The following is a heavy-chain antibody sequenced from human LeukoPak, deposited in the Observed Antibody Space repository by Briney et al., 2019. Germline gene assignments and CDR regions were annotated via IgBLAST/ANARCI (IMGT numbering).Heavy chain of an antibody. Sequence: GGSLRLSCPASGFTFSSYAMSWVRQAPGKGLEWVSAISGSGGSTYYADSVKGRFTISRDNSKNTLYLQMNSLRAEDTAVYYCANLNYYDSSMEDWGQGTLVTVSS. V-gene: IGHV3-23*01. J-gene: IGHJ4*02. CDR3: ANLNYYDSSMED. D-gene: IGHD3-22*01. CDR2: ISGSGGST. CDR1: GFTFSSYA.